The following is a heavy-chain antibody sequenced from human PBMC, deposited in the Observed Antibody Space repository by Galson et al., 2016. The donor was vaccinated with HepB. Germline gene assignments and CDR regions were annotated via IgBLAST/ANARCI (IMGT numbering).Heavy chain of an antibody. CDR1: GFSFGNSW. CDR3: ARLVSADEGLGN. V-gene: IGHV3-7*01. CDR2: IKPDGKTK. Sequence: SLRLSCAASGFSFGNSWMTWVRQAPEKGLEWVANIKPDGKTKNYVGSVRGRFTIARHNAKNSLYLQMNSLRPEDTATYYCARLVSADEGLGNWGQGTRVTVSS. D-gene: IGHD2-21*02. J-gene: IGHJ4*02.